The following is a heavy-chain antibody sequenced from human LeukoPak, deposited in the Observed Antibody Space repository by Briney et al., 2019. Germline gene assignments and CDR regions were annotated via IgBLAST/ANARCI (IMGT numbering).Heavy chain of an antibody. D-gene: IGHD3-22*01. Sequence: SETLSLTCTVSGGSISSYYWSWIRQPAGKGLEWIGRIYTSGSTNYNPSLKSRVTMSVDTSKNQFSLKLSSVTAADTAVYYCARDSYYYDSSGYFISYWGQGTLVTVSS. CDR3: ARDSYYYDSSGYFISY. V-gene: IGHV4-4*07. J-gene: IGHJ4*02. CDR1: GGSISSYY. CDR2: IYTSGST.